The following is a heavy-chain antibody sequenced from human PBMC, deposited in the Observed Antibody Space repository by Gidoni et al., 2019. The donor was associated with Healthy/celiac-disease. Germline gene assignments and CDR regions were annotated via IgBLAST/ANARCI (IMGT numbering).Heavy chain of an antibody. CDR1: GFTFGDYA. D-gene: IGHD5-12*01. CDR3: TKEMATITDAFDI. Sequence: EVQLVESGGGLVQPGRSLRLSCTASGFTFGDYAMSWFRQAPGKGLEWVGFIRSKAYGGTTEYAAAVKGRFTISRDDSKSIAYLQMNSLKTEDTAVYYCTKEMATITDAFDIWGQGTMVTVSS. CDR2: IRSKAYGGTT. J-gene: IGHJ3*02. V-gene: IGHV3-49*03.